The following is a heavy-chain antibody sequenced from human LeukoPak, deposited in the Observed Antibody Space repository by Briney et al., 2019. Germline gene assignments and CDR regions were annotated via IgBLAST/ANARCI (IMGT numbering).Heavy chain of an antibody. CDR3: ARGRTGYDILTGYSHYYYYMDV. D-gene: IGHD3-9*01. CDR2: IKQDGSEK. CDR1: GFTFSSYW. J-gene: IGHJ6*03. Sequence: GGSLRLSCAASGFTFSSYWMNWVRQAPGKGLEWVASIKQDGSEKYYVDSVKGRFTISRENAKNSLFLQMNSLRVEDTAVYYCARGRTGYDILTGYSHYYYYMDVWGKGTTVTISS. V-gene: IGHV3-7*04.